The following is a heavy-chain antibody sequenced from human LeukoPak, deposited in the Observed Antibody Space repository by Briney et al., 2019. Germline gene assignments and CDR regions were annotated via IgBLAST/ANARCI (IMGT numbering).Heavy chain of an antibody. CDR3: ARDKGVPADPYYYYYYYMDV. V-gene: IGHV1-2*02. CDR2: INPNSGGT. J-gene: IGHJ6*03. D-gene: IGHD2-2*01. CDR1: GYTFTAYY. Sequence: GASVKVSCKASGYTFTAYYMHWVRQAPGQGLEWMGWINPNSGGTNYAQKFQGRVTMTRDTSISTAYMELSRLRSDDTAVYYCARDKGVPADPYYYYYYYMDVWGKGTTVTISS.